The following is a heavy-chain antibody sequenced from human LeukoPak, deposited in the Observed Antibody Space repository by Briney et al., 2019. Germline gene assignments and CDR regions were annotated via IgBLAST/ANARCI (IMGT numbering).Heavy chain of an antibody. Sequence: PGGSLRHFCAASGFTFSSYSMNWVRQAPGKGLEWVSSISSSGTYTYYADSVRGRFTISRDNAKNSLYLQMNSLRAEDTAIYYCTRDVATPGPFDIWGQGTMVTVSS. CDR1: GFTFSSYS. J-gene: IGHJ3*02. V-gene: IGHV3-21*01. CDR2: ISSSGTYT. D-gene: IGHD5-12*01. CDR3: TRDVATPGPFDI.